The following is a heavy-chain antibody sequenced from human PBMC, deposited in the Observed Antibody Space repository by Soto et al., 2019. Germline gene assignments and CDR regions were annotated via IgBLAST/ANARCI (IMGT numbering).Heavy chain of an antibody. J-gene: IGHJ4*02. CDR1: GGSISSGPYS. CDR2: FHYNERT. CDR3: ARTLYSYGPRFDY. Sequence: PDTLSLTCSVTGGSISSGPYSWGWIRQPPGAGLEWIGTFHYNERTFYNPPLEGRVTISVDTSRNQFSLKLSSVTAADTAVYYCARTLYSYGPRFDYWGQGTLVTVSS. D-gene: IGHD5-18*01. V-gene: IGHV4-39*07.